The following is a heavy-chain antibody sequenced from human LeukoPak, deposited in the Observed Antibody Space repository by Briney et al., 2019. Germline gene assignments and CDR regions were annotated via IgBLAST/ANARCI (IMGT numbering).Heavy chain of an antibody. Sequence: SQTLSLTCTVSGGSISSGDYYWSWIRQPPGKGLEWIGYIYYSGSTYYNPSLKSRVTISVDTSKNQFSLKLSSVTAADTAVYYCARGCLYYDFWSGYYTGWYFDLWGRGTLVTVSS. D-gene: IGHD3-3*01. CDR2: IYYSGST. CDR3: ARGCLYYDFWSGYYTGWYFDL. V-gene: IGHV4-30-4*08. J-gene: IGHJ2*01. CDR1: GGSISSGDYY.